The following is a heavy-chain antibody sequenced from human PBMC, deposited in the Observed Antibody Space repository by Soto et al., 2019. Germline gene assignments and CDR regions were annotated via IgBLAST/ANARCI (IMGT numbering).Heavy chain of an antibody. D-gene: IGHD3-3*01. CDR1: GYTFTSYY. V-gene: IGHV1-46*01. J-gene: IGHJ4*02. CDR3: AREFNDFWSGYPQFDY. Sequence: ASVKVSCKASGYTFTSYYMHWVRQAPGQGLEWMGIINPSGGSTSYAQKFQGRVTMTRDTSTSTVYMELSSLRSEDTAVYYCAREFNDFWSGYPQFDYWGQGTLVTVSS. CDR2: INPSGGST.